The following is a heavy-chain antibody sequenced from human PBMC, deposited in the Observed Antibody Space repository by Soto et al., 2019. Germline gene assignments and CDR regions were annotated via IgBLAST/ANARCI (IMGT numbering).Heavy chain of an antibody. V-gene: IGHV4-34*01. CDR2: INHSGST. J-gene: IGHJ4*02. D-gene: IGHD6-19*01. CDR3: ASSRRGIFAVAGIAY. Sequence: PSETLSLTCAVYGGSFSGYYWNWIRQPPGKGLEWIGEINHSGSTNYNPSLKSRVTISVDTSKNQFSLKLSSVTAADTAVYYCASSRRGIFAVAGIAYWGQGTLVTVSS. CDR1: GGSFSGYY.